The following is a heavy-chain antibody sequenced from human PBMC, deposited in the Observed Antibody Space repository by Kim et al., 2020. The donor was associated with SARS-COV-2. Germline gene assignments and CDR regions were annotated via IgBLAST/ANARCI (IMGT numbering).Heavy chain of an antibody. V-gene: IGHV4-39*01. D-gene: IGHD3-22*01. CDR2: IYYSGST. CDR3: ARSPSITMIVVVIQDAFDI. CDR1: GGSISSSSYY. J-gene: IGHJ3*02. Sequence: SETLSLTCTVSGGSISSSSYYWGWIRQPPGKGLEWIGSIYYSGSTYYNPSLKSRVTISVDTSKNQFSLKLSSVTAADTAVYYCARSPSITMIVVVIQDAFDIWGQGTMVTVSS.